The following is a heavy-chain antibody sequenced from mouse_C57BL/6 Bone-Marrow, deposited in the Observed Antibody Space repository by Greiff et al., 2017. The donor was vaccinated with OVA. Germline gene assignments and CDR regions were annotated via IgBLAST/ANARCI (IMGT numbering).Heavy chain of an antibody. J-gene: IGHJ4*01. Sequence: EVNLVESGGGLVQSGRSLRLSCATSGFTFSDFYMEWVRQAPGKGLEWIAASRNKANDYTTEYSASVKGRFIVSRDTSQSILYLQMNALRAEDTAIYYCARDSYDYDDAMDYWGQGTSVTVSS. CDR1: GFTFSDFY. CDR2: SRNKANDYTT. D-gene: IGHD2-4*01. V-gene: IGHV7-1*01. CDR3: ARDSYDYDDAMDY.